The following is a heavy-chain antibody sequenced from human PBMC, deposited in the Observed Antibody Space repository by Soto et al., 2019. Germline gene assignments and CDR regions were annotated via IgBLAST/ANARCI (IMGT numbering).Heavy chain of an antibody. V-gene: IGHV4-39*01. CDR3: ARFDA. J-gene: IGHJ5*02. CDR1: GGSISSIRFS. Sequence: QLHLQESGPGLVKPSETLSLTCTVSGGSISSIRFSWDWIRQTPGKGLEWIGGIYNTGRTSYNPSLQSRVTISIDMSKNQFSLRLTSVTAADTAIYYCARFDAWGQGTLVTVSS. CDR2: IYNTGRT.